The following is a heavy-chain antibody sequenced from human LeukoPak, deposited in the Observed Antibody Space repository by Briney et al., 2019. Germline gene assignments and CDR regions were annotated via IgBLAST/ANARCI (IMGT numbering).Heavy chain of an antibody. J-gene: IGHJ4*02. CDR1: GFTFSSYW. Sequence: TGGSLRLSCAASGFTFSSYWMSCVRQAPGKGLEWVANIKGDGSDNHYVDSMRGRFTISRDNAKNSLYLQMNSLRAEDTAVYYCARDLGYYRADYWGQGTLVTVSS. CDR3: ARDLGYYRADY. CDR2: IKGDGSDN. D-gene: IGHD1-26*01. V-gene: IGHV3-7*04.